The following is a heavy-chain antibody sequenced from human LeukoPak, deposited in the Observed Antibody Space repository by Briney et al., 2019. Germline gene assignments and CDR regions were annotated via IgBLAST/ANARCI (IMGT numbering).Heavy chain of an antibody. J-gene: IGHJ5*02. V-gene: IGHV1-24*01. CDR3: APLLNWFDP. CDR1: GYTLTELS. Sequence: GASVKVSCKVSGYTLTELSMHWVRQAPGKGLDWMGGFDPEDGETIYAQKFQGRLTMTEDTSTDTAYIELSSLRSEDTAVYYCAPLLNWFDPWGQGTLVTVSS. CDR2: FDPEDGET.